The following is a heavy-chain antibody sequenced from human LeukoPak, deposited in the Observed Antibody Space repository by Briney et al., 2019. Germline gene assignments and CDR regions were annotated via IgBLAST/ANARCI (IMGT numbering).Heavy chain of an antibody. CDR3: AKDARGFGELVYYYYYYMDV. Sequence: GGSLRLSCAASGFTFSSYGVHWVRQAPGKGLEWVAFIRYDGSNKYYADSVKGRFTISRDNSKNTLYLQMNSLRAEDTAVYYCAKDARGFGELVYYYYYYMDVWGKGTTVTISS. V-gene: IGHV3-30*02. CDR1: GFTFSSYG. CDR2: IRYDGSNK. D-gene: IGHD3-10*01. J-gene: IGHJ6*03.